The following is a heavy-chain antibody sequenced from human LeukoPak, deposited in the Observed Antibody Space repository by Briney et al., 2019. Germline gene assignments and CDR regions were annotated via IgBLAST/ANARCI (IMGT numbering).Heavy chain of an antibody. CDR1: GGSISSYY. CDR3: ARARYYDSSGYTGYYFDY. CDR2: IYYSGST. V-gene: IGHV4-59*01. Sequence: SETLSLICTVSGGSISSYYWSWIRQPPGKGLEWIGYIYYSGSTNYNPSLKSRVTISVDTSKNQFSLKLSSVTAADTAVYYCARARYYDSSGYTGYYFDYWGQGTLVTVSS. D-gene: IGHD3-22*01. J-gene: IGHJ4*02.